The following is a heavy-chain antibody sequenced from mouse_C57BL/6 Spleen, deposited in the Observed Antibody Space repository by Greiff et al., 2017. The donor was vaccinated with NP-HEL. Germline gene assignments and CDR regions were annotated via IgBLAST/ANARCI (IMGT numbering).Heavy chain of an antibody. CDR3: ASYGSSYVGDY. CDR2: INPSTGGT. J-gene: IGHJ2*01. D-gene: IGHD1-1*01. Sequence: EVQLQQSGPELVKPGASVKISCKASGYSFTGYYMNWVKQSPEKSLEWIGEINPSTGGTTYNQKFKAKATLTVDKSSSTAYMQLKSLTSEDSAVYYCASYGSSYVGDYWGQGTTLTVSS. V-gene: IGHV1-42*01. CDR1: GYSFTGYY.